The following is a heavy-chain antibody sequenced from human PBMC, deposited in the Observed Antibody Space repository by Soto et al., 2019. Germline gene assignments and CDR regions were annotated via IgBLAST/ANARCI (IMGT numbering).Heavy chain of an antibody. CDR2: IIPIFGTA. V-gene: IGHV1-69*13. D-gene: IGHD6-19*01. CDR3: ARDSDGIAMAKNCCEP. Sequence: GASVKVSCKASGGTFSSYAISWVRQAPGQGLEWMGGIIPIFGTANYAQKFQGRVTITADESTSTAYMELSSLRSEDTAVYYCARDSDGIAMAKNCCEPWGEGTPVTVSS. J-gene: IGHJ5*02. CDR1: GGTFSSYA.